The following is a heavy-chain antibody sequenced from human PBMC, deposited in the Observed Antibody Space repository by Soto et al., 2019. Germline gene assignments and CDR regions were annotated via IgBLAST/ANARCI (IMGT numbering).Heavy chain of an antibody. CDR2: IYHSGST. J-gene: IGHJ3*02. D-gene: IGHD3-10*01. V-gene: IGHV4-30-2*01. CDR3: ARVWGGAFDI. Sequence: SETLSLTCAVSGGSISSGGYSCNWIRQPPGKGLEWIGYIYHSGSTNYNPSLKSRVTISVDTSKNQFSLKLSSVTAADTAVYYCARVWGGAFDIWGQGTMVTVSS. CDR1: GGSISSGGYS.